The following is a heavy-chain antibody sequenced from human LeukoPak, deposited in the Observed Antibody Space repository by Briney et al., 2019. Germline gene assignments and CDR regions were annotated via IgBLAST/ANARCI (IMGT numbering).Heavy chain of an antibody. D-gene: IGHD3-10*01. CDR3: ARGGEDVQHLDTKRSFDI. J-gene: IGHJ3*02. CDR1: GFIVKNRY. V-gene: IGHV3-66*02. CDR2: IYSGGTT. Sequence: GGSLRLSCAASGFIVKNRYMSWVRQAPGKGLEWVSVIYSGGTTHYAESVRGRFTISGDNSQNTMHLQMNSLTADDTAMYYCARGGEDVQHLDTKRSFDIWGLGTMVTVSS.